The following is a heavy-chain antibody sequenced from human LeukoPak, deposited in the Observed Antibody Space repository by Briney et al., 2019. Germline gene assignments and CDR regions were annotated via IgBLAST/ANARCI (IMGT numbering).Heavy chain of an antibody. Sequence: GGSLRLSCAASGFTFNNYNMNWVRQAPGKGLEWVSSISSSSTYIYYADSVKGRFTISRANAKNSLYLQMNSLRAEDTAIYYCAKDPPSFHHWGQGTLVTVSS. J-gene: IGHJ1*01. CDR3: AKDPPSFHH. V-gene: IGHV3-21*01. CDR2: ISSSSTYI. CDR1: GFTFNNYN.